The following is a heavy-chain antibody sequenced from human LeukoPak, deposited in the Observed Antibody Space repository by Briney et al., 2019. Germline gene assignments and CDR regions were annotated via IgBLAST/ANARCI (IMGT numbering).Heavy chain of an antibody. D-gene: IGHD3-3*01. CDR1: GYTFTGYY. Sequence: ASVKVSCKASGYTFTGYYMHWVRQAPGQGLVWMGWINPSSGGTNYAQRFQGRVTMTRDTSISTAYMELSRLRSDDTAVYYCARVGSLWSGPRLDRWGQGTLVTVPS. CDR3: ARVGSLWSGPRLDR. CDR2: INPSSGGT. J-gene: IGHJ5*02. V-gene: IGHV1-2*02.